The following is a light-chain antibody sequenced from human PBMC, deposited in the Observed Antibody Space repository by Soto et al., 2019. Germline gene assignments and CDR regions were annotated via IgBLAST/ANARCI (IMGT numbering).Light chain of an antibody. J-gene: IGKJ4*01. Sequence: EIGLTQSPATLSLSPGERATLSCRASQSVSSYLAWSQQKPVQAPRLLIYDASNRTTGVPARFSGSGSGTDFTLTISRLEHEDLAVYYCQQRSNWPPLTFGGGTKVEIK. V-gene: IGKV3-11*01. CDR2: DAS. CDR1: QSVSSY. CDR3: QQRSNWPPLT.